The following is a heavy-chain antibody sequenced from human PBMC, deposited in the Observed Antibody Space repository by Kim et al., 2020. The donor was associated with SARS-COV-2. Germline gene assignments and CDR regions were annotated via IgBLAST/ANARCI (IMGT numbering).Heavy chain of an antibody. CDR1: GFRLTNYW. CDR2: IDASDSYT. V-gene: IGHV5-10-1*01. D-gene: IGHD3-10*01. Sequence: GESLKISCRGSGFRLTNYWISWVRQMPGKGLEWVGSIDASDSYTNYSPSLRGHVTMSVDRSISTAFLQWSRLEASDTAIYFCARYPTDYYGSDTSYYWYF. CDR3: ARYPTDYYGSDTSYYWYF. J-gene: IGHJ2*01.